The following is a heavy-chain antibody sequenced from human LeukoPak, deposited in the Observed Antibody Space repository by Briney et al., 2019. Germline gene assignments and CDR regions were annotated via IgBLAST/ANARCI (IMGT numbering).Heavy chain of an antibody. D-gene: IGHD3-22*01. J-gene: IGHJ3*02. V-gene: IGHV1-69*05. CDR3: ASQLFHLDSSGYSLDALDI. Sequence: GASVKVSCKTSGGTFSNYAISWVRQAPGQGLNWMEVIIPTFDTPNYAQKWQGRVTITTDESTSTAYMELRSLRSEDTAVYYCASQLFHLDSSGYSLDALDIWGQGTMVTVSS. CDR2: IIPTFDTP. CDR1: GGTFSNYA.